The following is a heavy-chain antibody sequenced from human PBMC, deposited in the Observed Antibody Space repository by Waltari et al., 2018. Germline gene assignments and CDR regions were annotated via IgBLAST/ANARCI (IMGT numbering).Heavy chain of an antibody. V-gene: IGHV3-48*04. CDR3: ARGLTTLDL. CDR1: GFTFRDDG. J-gene: IGHJ5*02. CDR2: ISGSDNAI. Sequence: VQLVESGGGFVQPGGSLRLSCAASGFTFRDDGMNWVRQAPGKGIEWISYISGSDNAIYDANWVRGRFTISRDNAKDSLYLKLNNLRGDDTAVYYCARGLTTLDLWGQGTLVTVSS.